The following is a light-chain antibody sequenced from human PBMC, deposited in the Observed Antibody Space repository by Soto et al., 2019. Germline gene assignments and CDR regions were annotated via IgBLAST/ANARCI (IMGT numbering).Light chain of an antibody. CDR2: AAS. V-gene: IGKV1-39*01. J-gene: IGKJ1*01. Sequence: DIQRTQSPSSLSASVGDRVTITCRASQSISSSLIWYQQKPGKAPKFLIYAASSLQSGVPSRFSGSGSGTDFTLTISSLQPEDFATYYCQQNYSTPRTFGQGTKVDIK. CDR1: QSISSS. CDR3: QQNYSTPRT.